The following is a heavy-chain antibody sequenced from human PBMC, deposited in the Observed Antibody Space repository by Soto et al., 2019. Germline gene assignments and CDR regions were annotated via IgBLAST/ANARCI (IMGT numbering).Heavy chain of an antibody. CDR1: GGTFSSYA. CDR2: IIPIFGTA. D-gene: IGHD3-3*01. Sequence: SVKVSCKASGGTFSSYAISWVRQAPGQGLEWMGGIIPIFGTANYAQKFQGRVTITADESTSTAYMELSSLRSEDTAVYYCARGDLFWSGIDYWGQGTLVTVSS. V-gene: IGHV1-69*13. J-gene: IGHJ4*02. CDR3: ARGDLFWSGIDY.